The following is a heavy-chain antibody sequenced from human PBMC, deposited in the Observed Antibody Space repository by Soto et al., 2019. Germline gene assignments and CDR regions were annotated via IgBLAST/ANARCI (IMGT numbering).Heavy chain of an antibody. CDR3: ARALAGSYDY. J-gene: IGHJ4*02. Sequence: PSQTLSLTCAISGDSVSSKSATWNWIRQSPSRGLEWLGRTYYRSKWSTDYAVSVKGRITVNPDTSKNQFSLRLNSVTPEDTAVYYCARALAGSYDYWGQGXLVTVYS. V-gene: IGHV6-1*01. D-gene: IGHD1-26*01. CDR1: GDSVSSKSAT. CDR2: TYYRSKWST.